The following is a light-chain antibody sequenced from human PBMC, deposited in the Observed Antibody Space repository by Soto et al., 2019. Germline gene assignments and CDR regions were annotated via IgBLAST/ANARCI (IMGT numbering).Light chain of an antibody. V-gene: IGKV1-39*01. CDR2: AAS. J-gene: IGKJ4*01. CDR3: QQSYSTLT. CDR1: QSISSY. Sequence: DPQMTQSPSSLSASVGDRVTITCRASQSISSYLNWYQQKPGKAPKLLIYAASSLQSGVPSRFSGSGSGTDFPLTISSLQPEDFATYYCQQSYSTLTFGGGTKVEIK.